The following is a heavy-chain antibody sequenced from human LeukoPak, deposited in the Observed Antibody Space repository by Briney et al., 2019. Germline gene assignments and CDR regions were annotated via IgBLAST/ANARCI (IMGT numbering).Heavy chain of an antibody. CDR2: IYYSGST. Sequence: SETLSLTCTVSGGSISSYYWSWIRQPPGKGLEWIGYIYYSGSTNYNPSLKSRVTISVDTSKNQFSLKLSSVTAADTAVYYCARGVDGYNYYFDYWGQGTLVTVSS. CDR3: ARGVDGYNYYFDY. V-gene: IGHV4-59*01. CDR1: GGSISSYY. J-gene: IGHJ4*02. D-gene: IGHD5-24*01.